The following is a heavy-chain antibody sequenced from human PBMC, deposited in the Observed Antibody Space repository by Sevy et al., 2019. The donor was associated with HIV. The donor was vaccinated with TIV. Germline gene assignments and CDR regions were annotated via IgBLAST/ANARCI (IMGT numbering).Heavy chain of an antibody. CDR2: ISFDATNK. D-gene: IGHD1-1*01. CDR1: GFTFNRYS. V-gene: IGHV3-30-3*01. J-gene: IGHJ1*01. CDR3: ALERLSSDVAEYFQN. Sequence: GPLRLSCAASGFTFNRYSMHWVRQAPGKGLEWVATISFDATNKHYPDSVKGRFTISRDNFQNSLFLQMDSLRPEDTAVYYCALERLSSDVAEYFQNWGQGTLVTVSS.